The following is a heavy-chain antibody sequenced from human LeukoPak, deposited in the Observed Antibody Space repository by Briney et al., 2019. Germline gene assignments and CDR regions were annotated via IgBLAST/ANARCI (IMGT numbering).Heavy chain of an antibody. CDR3: ASGKNVLLWFGELSPVGMDV. CDR1: GGSISSSSYY. D-gene: IGHD3-10*01. Sequence: PSETLSLTCTVSGGSISSSSYYWGWIRQPPGKGLEWIGSIYYSGSTYYNPSLKSRVTISVDTSKNQFSLKLSSVTAADTAVYYCASGKNVLLWFGELSPVGMDVWGQGTTVTVSS. J-gene: IGHJ6*02. V-gene: IGHV4-39*01. CDR2: IYYSGST.